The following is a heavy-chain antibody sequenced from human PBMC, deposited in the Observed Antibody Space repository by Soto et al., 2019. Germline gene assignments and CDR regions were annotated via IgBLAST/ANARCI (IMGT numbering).Heavy chain of an antibody. CDR2: IWYDGSNK. V-gene: IGHV3-33*01. D-gene: IGHD2-15*01. CDR1: GFTFSSYG. CDR3: ARDGGWRGALYYFDY. J-gene: IGHJ4*02. Sequence: GGSLRLSCAASGFTFSSYGMHWVRQAPGKGLEWVAVIWYDGSNKYYADSVKGRFTISRDNSKNTLYLQMNSLRAEDTAVYYCARDGGWRGALYYFDYWGQGTLVTVSS.